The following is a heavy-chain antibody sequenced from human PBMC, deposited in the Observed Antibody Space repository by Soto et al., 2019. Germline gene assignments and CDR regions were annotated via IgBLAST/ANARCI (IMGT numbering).Heavy chain of an antibody. CDR3: ARGWECTNGVCQYYFDY. CDR2: INSDGSTT. D-gene: IGHD2-8*01. Sequence: GGSLRLSCAASGFTFSSYWMHWVRQAPGKGLVWVSRINSDGSTTSYADSVKGRFTISRDNAKNTLYLQMNTLRAEDTAVYYCARGWECTNGVCQYYFDYWGQGT. J-gene: IGHJ4*02. V-gene: IGHV3-74*01. CDR1: GFTFSSYW.